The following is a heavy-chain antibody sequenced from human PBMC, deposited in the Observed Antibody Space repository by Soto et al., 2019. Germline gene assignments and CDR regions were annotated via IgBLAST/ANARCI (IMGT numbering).Heavy chain of an antibody. J-gene: IGHJ2*01. D-gene: IGHD1-26*01. CDR1: GFTFSSYW. Sequence: EVQLVESGGGLVQPGGSLRLSCAASGFTFSSYWMHWVRQAPGKGLVWVSRINSDGSSTSYADSVKGRFTISRDHAKNTLYLQMNSLRAEDTAVYYCARGGSLNWYFDLWGRGTLVTVSS. V-gene: IGHV3-74*01. CDR2: INSDGSST. CDR3: ARGGSLNWYFDL.